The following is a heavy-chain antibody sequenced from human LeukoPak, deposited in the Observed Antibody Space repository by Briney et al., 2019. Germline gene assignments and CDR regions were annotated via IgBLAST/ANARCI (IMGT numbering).Heavy chain of an antibody. D-gene: IGHD3-22*01. CDR3: ARDQTYYVSSGYYYVTYFQH. Sequence: SETLSLTCAVSGGSITSGGYSWSWIRQSPGKGLEWIGYIYNSGSTYYNPSLKSRVTISVDRSKNQFSLKLNSVTAADTAVYYCARDQTYYVSSGYYYVTYFQHWGQGILVTVSS. J-gene: IGHJ1*01. CDR1: GGSITSGGYS. CDR2: IYNSGST. V-gene: IGHV4-30-2*06.